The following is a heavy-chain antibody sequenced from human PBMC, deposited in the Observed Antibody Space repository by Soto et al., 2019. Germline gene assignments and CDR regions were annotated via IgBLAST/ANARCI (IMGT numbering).Heavy chain of an antibody. D-gene: IGHD6-6*01. V-gene: IGHV3-23*01. CDR1: GFTFSSYA. CDR2: ISGSGGST. J-gene: IGHJ6*02. Sequence: SLRLSCAASGFTFSSYAMSWVRQAPGKGLEWVSAISGSGGSTYYADSVKGRFTISRDNSKNTLYLQMNSLRAEDTAVYYCAKDLYSRIAARPGPHYYYYYGMDVWGQGTTVTVSS. CDR3: AKDLYSRIAARPGPHYYYYYGMDV.